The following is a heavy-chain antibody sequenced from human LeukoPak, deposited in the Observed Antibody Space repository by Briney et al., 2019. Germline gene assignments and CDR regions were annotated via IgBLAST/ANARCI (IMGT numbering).Heavy chain of an antibody. Sequence: SETLSLTCGVHGGSFNDYSWAWIRQSPGKGLEWIGEINHSGSASYNPSLKSRFTMSVDASKTQFSLRLSSVTAADMAVDYCARLGLYTSSWHRYYYFDYWGQGTLVTVSS. CDR3: ARLGLYTSSWHRYYYFDY. CDR2: INHSGSA. CDR1: GGSFNDYS. D-gene: IGHD6-13*01. J-gene: IGHJ4*02. V-gene: IGHV4-34*01.